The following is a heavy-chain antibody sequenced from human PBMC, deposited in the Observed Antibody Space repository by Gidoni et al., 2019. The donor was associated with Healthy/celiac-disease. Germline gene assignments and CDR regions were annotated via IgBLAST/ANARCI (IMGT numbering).Heavy chain of an antibody. CDR1: GATFSSYT. J-gene: IGHJ4*02. CDR2: NIPILGIA. V-gene: IGHV1-69*08. Sequence: QVQLVQSGAEVKKPGSSVTVSCKASGATFSSYTISWVRQAPGQGLEWMGRNIPILGIANYAQKFQGRVTITADKSTSTAYMELSSLRSEDTAVYYCARDLDDSSGYYPYYFDYWGQGTLVTVSS. CDR3: ARDLDDSSGYYPYYFDY. D-gene: IGHD3-22*01.